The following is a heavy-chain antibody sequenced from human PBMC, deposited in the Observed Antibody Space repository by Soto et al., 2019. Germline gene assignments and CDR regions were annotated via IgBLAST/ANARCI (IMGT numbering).Heavy chain of an antibody. V-gene: IGHV3-15*07. CDR1: GFTFSNAW. D-gene: IGHD3-3*01. CDR3: TTDNITIFGVVWGGYYGMDV. Sequence: EVQLVESGGGLVKPGGSLRLSCAASGFTFSNAWMNWVRQAPGKGLEWVGRIKGKTDGGTTDYAAPVKGRFTISRDDSKNTLYLQMNSLKTEDTAVYYCTTDNITIFGVVWGGYYGMDVWGQGTTVTVSS. CDR2: IKGKTDGGTT. J-gene: IGHJ6*02.